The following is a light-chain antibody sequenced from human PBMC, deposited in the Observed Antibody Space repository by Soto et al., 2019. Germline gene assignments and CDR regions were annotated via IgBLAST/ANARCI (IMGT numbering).Light chain of an antibody. Sequence: EVFLTQSPATLSLSPWDRVAISFMASQSVGTSLAWYQQKPGQTPRLLIYEAAIRATGIPARFSASGSGTDFTLTISSLQSEDFAVYYCQQYNNWPRTFGQGTKMDIK. V-gene: IGKV3-11*01. CDR2: EAA. J-gene: IGKJ1*01. CDR3: QQYNNWPRT. CDR1: QSVGTS.